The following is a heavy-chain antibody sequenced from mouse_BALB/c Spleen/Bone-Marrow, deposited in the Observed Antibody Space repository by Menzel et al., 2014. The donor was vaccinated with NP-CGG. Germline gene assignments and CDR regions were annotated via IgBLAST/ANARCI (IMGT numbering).Heavy chain of an antibody. CDR1: GFTFSDYG. J-gene: IGHJ3*01. CDR3: ARDGGYYSWFAY. D-gene: IGHD2-3*01. Sequence: EVKVAESGGGLVQPGGSRKLSCAASGFTFSDYGMAWVRQAPGKGPEWVAFISNLAYSIYYADTVTGRFTISRENAKNTLYLEMSSLRSEDTAMYYCARDGGYYSWFAYWGQGTLVTVSA. CDR2: ISNLAYSI. V-gene: IGHV5-15*02.